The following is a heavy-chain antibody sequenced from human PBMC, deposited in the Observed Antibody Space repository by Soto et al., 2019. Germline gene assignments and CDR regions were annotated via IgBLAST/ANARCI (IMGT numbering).Heavy chain of an antibody. V-gene: IGHV4-30-4*01. D-gene: IGHD3-3*01. CDR3: ARDHYDFWSGSGMDV. CDR1: YGSISSGGYY. CDR2: IYYSGST. Sequence: PSETLSLTCPFSYGSISSGGYYLSFILQPPGKGLEWIGYIYYSGSTYYNPSLKSRVTISVDTSKNQFSLKLSSVTAADTAVYYCARDHYDFWSGSGMDVWGQGTTVTVSS. J-gene: IGHJ6*02.